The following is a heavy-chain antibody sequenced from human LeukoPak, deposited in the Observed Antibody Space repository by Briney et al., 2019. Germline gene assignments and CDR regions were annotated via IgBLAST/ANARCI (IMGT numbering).Heavy chain of an antibody. D-gene: IGHD2-2*01. CDR1: GFTFTSSA. V-gene: IGHV1-58*01. CDR3: AARSQLLGSDAFDI. Sequence: SVKVSCKASGFTFTSSAVQWVRQARGQRLEWIGWIVVGSGNTNYAQKFQERVTITRDMSTSTAYMELSSLRSEDTAVYYCAARSQLLGSDAFDIWGQGTMVTVSS. CDR2: IVVGSGNT. J-gene: IGHJ3*02.